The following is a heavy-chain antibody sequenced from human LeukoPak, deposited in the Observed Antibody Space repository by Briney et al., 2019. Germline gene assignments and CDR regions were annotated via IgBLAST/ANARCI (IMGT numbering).Heavy chain of an antibody. J-gene: IGHJ2*01. CDR3: ARREGWYGVWYFDL. D-gene: IGHD6-19*01. CDR1: GYSISSGYY. CDR2: IYHSGST. V-gene: IGHV4-38-2*02. Sequence: SETLSLTCTVSGYSISSGYYWGWIRQPPGKGLEWIGSIYHSGSTYYNPSLKSRVTISVDTSKNQFSLNLTSVTAADTAVYYCARREGWYGVWYFDLWGRGTLVTVSS.